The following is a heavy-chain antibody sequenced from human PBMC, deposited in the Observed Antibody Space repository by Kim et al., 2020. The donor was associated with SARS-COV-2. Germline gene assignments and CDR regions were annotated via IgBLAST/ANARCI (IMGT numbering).Heavy chain of an antibody. Sequence: GGSLRLSCAASGFTFNDYAMSWVRQAPGKGLEWVSIISGGGDHTDNADSVKGRFTIGRDNSRKTLALQMPSLTAEETDVYCWAKGDCSSSSCYTTDSWG. J-gene: IGHJ5*01. CDR1: GFTFNDYA. D-gene: IGHD2-2*02. V-gene: IGHV3-23*01. CDR3: AKGDCSSSSCYTTDS. CDR2: ISGGGDHT.